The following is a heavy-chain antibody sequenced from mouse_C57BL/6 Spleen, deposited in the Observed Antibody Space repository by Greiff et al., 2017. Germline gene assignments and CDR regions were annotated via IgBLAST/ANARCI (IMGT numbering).Heavy chain of an antibody. J-gene: IGHJ3*01. CDR1: GYTFTDYN. Sequence: EVQLQQSGPELVQPGASVKIPCKASGYTFTDYNMDWVKQSHGKSLEWIGDINPNNGGTIYNQKFKGKGTLPVDKSSSTAYMELRSLTSEDTAVYYCARYGNYEGFAYWGQGTLVTVSA. CDR2: INPNNGGT. CDR3: ARYGNYEGFAY. V-gene: IGHV1-18*01. D-gene: IGHD2-1*01.